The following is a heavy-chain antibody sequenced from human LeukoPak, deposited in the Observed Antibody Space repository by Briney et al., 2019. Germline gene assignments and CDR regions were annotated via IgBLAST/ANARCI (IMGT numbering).Heavy chain of an antibody. D-gene: IGHD3-16*01. V-gene: IGHV4-59*08. CDR3: ARRMITFGGVMP. CDR1: GGSISGYY. J-gene: IGHJ4*02. Sequence: PSETLSLTCTVSGGSISGYYWTWIRQPPGKGLEWIGYIHYSGSTNYNPSLKSRVTISVDTSKNQFSLKLSSVTAADTAVYYCARRMITFGGVMPWGQGTLVTVSS. CDR2: IHYSGST.